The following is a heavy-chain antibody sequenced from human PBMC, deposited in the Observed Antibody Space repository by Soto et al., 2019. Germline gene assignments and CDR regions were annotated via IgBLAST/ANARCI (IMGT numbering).Heavy chain of an antibody. V-gene: IGHV4-34*01. J-gene: IGHJ4*02. CDR1: GGSFSGYY. Sequence: QVQLQQWGAGLLKPSETLSLTCAVYGGSFSGYYWSWIRQPPGKGLEWIGEINHSGSTNYNPSLMSRVTISVDTSKNQFSLKLSSVTAADTAVYYCARGVLGTGGYCSGGSCYYFDYWGQGTLVTVSS. CDR3: ARGVLGTGGYCSGGSCYYFDY. D-gene: IGHD2-15*01. CDR2: INHSGST.